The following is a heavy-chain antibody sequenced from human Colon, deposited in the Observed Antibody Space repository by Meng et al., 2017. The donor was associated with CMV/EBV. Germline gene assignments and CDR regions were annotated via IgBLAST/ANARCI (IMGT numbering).Heavy chain of an antibody. CDR1: GFTFSHYW. CDR3: AKNFLYGMDV. D-gene: IGHD1-7*01. Sequence: GESLKISCDASGFTFSHYWMHWVRQAPGKGLVWVSRINSDGSIIKYADSVKGRFTISRDNAKNTLYLQVNSVRAEDTAVYYCAKNFLYGMDVWGQGTTVTVSS. CDR2: INSDGSII. V-gene: IGHV3-74*03. J-gene: IGHJ6*02.